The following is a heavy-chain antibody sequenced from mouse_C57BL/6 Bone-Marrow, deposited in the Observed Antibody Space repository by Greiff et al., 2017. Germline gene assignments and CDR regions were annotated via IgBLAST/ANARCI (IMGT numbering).Heavy chain of an antibody. Sequence: QVQLKQSGAELARPGASVKLSCKASGYTFTSYGISWVKQRTGQGLEWIGEIYPRSGNTYYNEKFKGKATLTADKSSSTAYMELRSLTSEDSAVYFCARGPYYGNYPYYFDYWGQGTTLTVSS. D-gene: IGHD2-10*01. J-gene: IGHJ2*01. CDR1: GYTFTSYG. V-gene: IGHV1-81*01. CDR2: IYPRSGNT. CDR3: ARGPYYGNYPYYFDY.